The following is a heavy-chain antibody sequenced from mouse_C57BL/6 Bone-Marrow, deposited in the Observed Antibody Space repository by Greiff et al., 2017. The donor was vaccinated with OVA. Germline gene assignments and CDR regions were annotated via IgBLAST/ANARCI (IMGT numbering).Heavy chain of an antibody. CDR2: INPGSGGT. D-gene: IGHD4-1*01. V-gene: IGHV1-54*01. CDR3: ARGGGTVDY. CDR1: GYAFTNYL. J-gene: IGHJ2*01. Sequence: VQLQQSGAELVRPGTSVKLSCKASGYAFTNYLIEWVKQRPGQGLEWIGVINPGSGGTNYNEKFKGKATLTADKSSSTAYMQLSSLTSEDSAVYFCARGGGTVDYWGQGTTLTVSS.